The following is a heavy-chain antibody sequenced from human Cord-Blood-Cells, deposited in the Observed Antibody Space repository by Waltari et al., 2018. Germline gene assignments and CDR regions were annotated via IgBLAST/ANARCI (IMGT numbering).Heavy chain of an antibody. Sequence: QVQLVQSGAEVKKPGASVKVSCKASGYTFTGYYMHWVRQAPGQGLEWMGWINPNRGGTNYAQKFQGRVTMTRDTSISTAYMELSRLRSDDTAVYYCARDAGYSGYVFDYWGQGTLVTVSS. V-gene: IGHV1-2*02. CDR3: ARDAGYSGYVFDY. CDR2: INPNRGGT. D-gene: IGHD5-12*01. J-gene: IGHJ4*02. CDR1: GYTFTGYY.